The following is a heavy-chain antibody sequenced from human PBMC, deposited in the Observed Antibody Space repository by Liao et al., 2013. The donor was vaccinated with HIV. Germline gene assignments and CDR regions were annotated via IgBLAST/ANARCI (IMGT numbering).Heavy chain of an antibody. CDR1: GGSISSSDYY. D-gene: IGHD4-17*01. CDR3: AAGDYGAYKAFDF. Sequence: QVQLQESGPGLVKPSQTLSLTCTVSGGSISSSDYYWSWIRQPPGKGLEWIGYIYYTGTTYPNPSLNSRVTISIDTSKNQFSLKLTSVTAADTAVYYCAAGDYGAYKAFDFWGQGTVVTVSS. V-gene: IGHV4-30-4*08. J-gene: IGHJ3*01. CDR2: IYYTGTT.